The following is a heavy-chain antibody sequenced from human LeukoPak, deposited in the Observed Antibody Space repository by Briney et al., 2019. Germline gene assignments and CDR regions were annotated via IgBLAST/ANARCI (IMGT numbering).Heavy chain of an antibody. CDR2: INHSGST. CDR1: GGSFSGYY. CDR3: ARALWGELPYFDY. V-gene: IGHV4-34*01. J-gene: IGHJ4*02. Sequence: SETLSLTCAVYGGSFSGYYWSWIRQPPGKGLEWIGEINHSGSTNYNPSLKSRVTISVDTSKNQFSLKLSSVTAADTAVYYCARALWGELPYFDYWGQGTLVTVSS. D-gene: IGHD1-26*01.